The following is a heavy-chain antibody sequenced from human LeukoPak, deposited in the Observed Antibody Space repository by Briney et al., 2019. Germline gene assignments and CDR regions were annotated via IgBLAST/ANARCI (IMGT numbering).Heavy chain of an antibody. V-gene: IGHV5-51*01. J-gene: IGHJ5*01. Sequence: GESLKISCKGSGYSFISYWIGWVRQMPGKGLEWMGIIYPGDSDTRYSPSFQGQVTISADKSISTAYLQWSSLKASDTAMYYCVRTPTCSSGSCYPNWFDSWGQGTLVTVSS. CDR3: VRTPTCSSGSCYPNWFDS. CDR2: IYPGDSDT. CDR1: GYSFISYW. D-gene: IGHD2-15*01.